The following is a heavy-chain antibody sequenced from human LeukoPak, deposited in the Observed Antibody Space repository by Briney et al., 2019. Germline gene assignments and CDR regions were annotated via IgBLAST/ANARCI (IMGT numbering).Heavy chain of an antibody. Sequence: GGSLRLSCVASGFTFSSYWMHWVRQAPGKGLVWVSRINSDGSSTTYADSVKGRFTISRDNAENMLYLQMNSLRAEDTAMYYCARQYSYDSSGYYPWDYWGQGTLVTVSS. V-gene: IGHV3-74*03. J-gene: IGHJ4*02. D-gene: IGHD3-22*01. CDR1: GFTFSSYW. CDR2: INSDGSST. CDR3: ARQYSYDSSGYYPWDY.